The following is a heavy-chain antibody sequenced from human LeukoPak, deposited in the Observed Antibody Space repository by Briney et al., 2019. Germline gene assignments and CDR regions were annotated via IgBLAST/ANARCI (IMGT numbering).Heavy chain of an antibody. J-gene: IGHJ4*02. CDR1: GGSISNSSYY. CDR2: MDYSGNT. CDR3: ARGSYDFWSGYYRHFDY. Sequence: SETLSLTYTVSGGSISNSSYYWAWIRQPPGKGLEWMGNMDYSGNTDYNPSLKSRFTISGDTSKNQCSLNLSSVTAADTAVYYCARGSYDFWSGYYRHFDYWGQGTLVTFYS. V-gene: IGHV4-39*07. D-gene: IGHD3-3*01.